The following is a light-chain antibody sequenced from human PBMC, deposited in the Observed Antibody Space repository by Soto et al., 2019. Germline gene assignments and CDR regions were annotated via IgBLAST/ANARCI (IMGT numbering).Light chain of an antibody. J-gene: IGKJ1*01. CDR2: GAS. CDR3: QQYASFLRT. V-gene: IGKV3-20*01. Sequence: EIVLTQSPGTLSMSAGERATLSCRASHGVSSSYLAWYQQKPGQAPRLLIYGASRRATGIPDRFSGSGSGTDFTLTISRLEPEDFAVYYCQQYASFLRTFGQGTKVEIK. CDR1: HGVSSSY.